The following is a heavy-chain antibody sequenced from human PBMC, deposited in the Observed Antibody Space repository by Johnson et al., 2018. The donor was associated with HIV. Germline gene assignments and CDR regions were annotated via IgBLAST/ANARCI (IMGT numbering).Heavy chain of an antibody. D-gene: IGHD3-16*01. Sequence: VHLVESGGGLVQPGGSLRLSCAASGFTFSSYDMHWVRQATGKGLEWVANIKQDGSEKYYVDSVKGRFTISRDNAKNSLYLQMNSLRTEDAGVYYCTTEGDVFDIWGQGTMVTVSS. CDR3: TTEGDVFDI. J-gene: IGHJ3*02. CDR2: IKQDGSEK. V-gene: IGHV3-7*05. CDR1: GFTFSSYD.